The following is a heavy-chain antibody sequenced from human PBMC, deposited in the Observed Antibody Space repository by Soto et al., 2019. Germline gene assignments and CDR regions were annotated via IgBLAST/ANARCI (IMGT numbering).Heavy chain of an antibody. D-gene: IGHD5-18*01. V-gene: IGHV1-46*01. CDR1: GYTCTIYY. CDR2: INPSGGST. CDR3: ARGYSYGSPDY. Sequence: ASVKVSCKASGYTCTIYYMHCVRQSPGQGLEWMGIINPSGGSTSYAQKFQGRVTMTRDTSTSTVYMELSSLRSEDTAVYYCARGYSYGSPDYWGQGTLVTVSS. J-gene: IGHJ4*02.